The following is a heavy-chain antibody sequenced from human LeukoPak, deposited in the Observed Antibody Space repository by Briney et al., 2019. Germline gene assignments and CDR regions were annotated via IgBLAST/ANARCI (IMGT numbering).Heavy chain of an antibody. D-gene: IGHD3-10*01. Sequence: PGGSLRLSCAASGFTSSSYGMSWVRQAQATGLEWVSAISGSGGSTYYAGSVKGRFTISRDNSKNTLYLQMNSLRAEDTAVYYCAKAPTYYYGSGSYSVLDYWGQGTLVTVSS. V-gene: IGHV3-23*01. CDR3: AKAPTYYYGSGSYSVLDY. J-gene: IGHJ4*02. CDR2: ISGSGGST. CDR1: GFTSSSYG.